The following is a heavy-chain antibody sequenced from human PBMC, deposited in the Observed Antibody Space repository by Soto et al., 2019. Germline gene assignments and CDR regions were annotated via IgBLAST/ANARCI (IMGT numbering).Heavy chain of an antibody. CDR1: GDTFNSYV. V-gene: IGHV1-69*09. CDR3: ARESRGAKGVDH. CDR2: IIPILAVT. Sequence: QVQLVQSGAEVKRPGSSVKVSCESSGDTFNSYVISWVRQAPGQGLEWMGGIIPILAVTHYAQKFQGRVTISDVCSSGTAYMELTTPGFDDAPLCYCARESRGAKGVDHGGQGALVTFSS. D-gene: IGHD3-16*01. J-gene: IGHJ4*02.